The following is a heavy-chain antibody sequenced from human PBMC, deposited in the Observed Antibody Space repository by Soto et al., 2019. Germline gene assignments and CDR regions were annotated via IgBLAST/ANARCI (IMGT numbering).Heavy chain of an antibody. J-gene: IGHJ4*02. Sequence: SQTLSLTCAISGDSVSSNSAAWNWIRQSPSRGLEWLGRTYYRSKWYNDYAVSVKSRITISVDTSKTQSSLRLSSVTAADTAVYYCSRIAVSGPINGFDYWGQGALVTVSS. CDR3: SRIAVSGPINGFDY. V-gene: IGHV6-1*01. CDR1: GDSVSSNSAA. D-gene: IGHD6-19*01. CDR2: TYYRSKWYN.